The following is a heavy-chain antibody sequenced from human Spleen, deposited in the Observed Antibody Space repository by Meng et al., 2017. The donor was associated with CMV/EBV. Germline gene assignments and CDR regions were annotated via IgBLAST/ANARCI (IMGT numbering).Heavy chain of an antibody. CDR2: ISSSSSYI. Sequence: AASGFTFRSYSMNWVRQAPGKGLEWVSSISSSSSYIYYADSVKGRFTISRDNAKNSLYLQMNSLRAEDTAVYYCARGDSSKPPLFDYWGQGTLVTVSS. J-gene: IGHJ4*02. V-gene: IGHV3-21*01. CDR1: GFTFRSYS. D-gene: IGHD2-21*02. CDR3: ARGDSSKPPLFDY.